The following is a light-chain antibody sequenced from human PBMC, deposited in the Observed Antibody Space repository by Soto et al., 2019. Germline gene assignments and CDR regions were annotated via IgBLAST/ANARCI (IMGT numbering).Light chain of an antibody. CDR2: GNN. CDR1: SSNIGAGYD. CDR3: QSYDSSLTSWV. V-gene: IGLV1-40*01. Sequence: QSVLTQPPSVSGAPGQRVTISCTGSSSNIGAGYDVYWYQQLPGTAPKVLIYGNNNRPSGVPDRFSGSKSGTSASLAITGLQAEDEADYYCQSYDSSLTSWVFGGGTQLTVL. J-gene: IGLJ3*02.